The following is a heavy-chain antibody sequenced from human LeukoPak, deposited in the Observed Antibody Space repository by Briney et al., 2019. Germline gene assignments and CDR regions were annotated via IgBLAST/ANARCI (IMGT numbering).Heavy chain of an antibody. CDR3: AKERHYYDSSDYSFDY. CDR2: ISYDGSNK. J-gene: IGHJ4*02. Sequence: PGRSLRLSCAASGFTFSSYGMHWVRQAPGKGLEWVAVISYDGSNKYYVDSVKGRFTISRDNSKNTLYLQMNSLRAEDTAVYYCAKERHYYDSSDYSFDYWGQGTLVTVSS. V-gene: IGHV3-30*18. D-gene: IGHD3-22*01. CDR1: GFTFSSYG.